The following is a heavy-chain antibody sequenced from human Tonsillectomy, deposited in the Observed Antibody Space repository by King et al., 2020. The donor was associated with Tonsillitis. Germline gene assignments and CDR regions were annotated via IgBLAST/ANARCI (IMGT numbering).Heavy chain of an antibody. J-gene: IGHJ3*02. Sequence: VQLVESGAEVKKPGASVKVSCKASGYTFTSYYMHWVRQAPGQGLEWMGIINPSGGSTSYAQKLQGRVTMTRDTSTSTVYMELSSLRAEDTAVYYCARIWGDAFDIWGQGTMVTVSS. D-gene: IGHD3-16*01. CDR1: GYTFTSYY. CDR2: INPSGGST. V-gene: IGHV1-46*04. CDR3: ARIWGDAFDI.